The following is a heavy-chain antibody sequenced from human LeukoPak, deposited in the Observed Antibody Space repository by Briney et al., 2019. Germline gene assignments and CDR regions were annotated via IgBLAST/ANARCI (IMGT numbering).Heavy chain of an antibody. J-gene: IGHJ4*02. D-gene: IGHD6-13*01. Sequence: ASVKVSFKASGYTFTDYYMDWVRQAPGQGLEWMGWINPNNGGTNYAQKFQGRVTMTRDTSISTAYMEVSRLTSDDTAVYYCASRPGVSAGPLDYWGQGTLVTVSS. CDR3: ASRPGVSAGPLDY. V-gene: IGHV1-2*02. CDR2: INPNNGGT. CDR1: GYTFTDYY.